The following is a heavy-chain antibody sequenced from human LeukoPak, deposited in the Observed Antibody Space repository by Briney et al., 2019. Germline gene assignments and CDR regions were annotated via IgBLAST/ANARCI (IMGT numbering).Heavy chain of an antibody. Sequence: GASVKVSCKAPGYTFTGYYMHWVRQAPGQGLEWMGWINPNSGGTNYAQKFQGRVTMTRDTSISTAYMELSRLRSDDTAVYYCARALARDIVVVPAALDYWGQGTLVTVSS. CDR3: ARALARDIVVVPAALDY. CDR2: INPNSGGT. D-gene: IGHD2-2*01. CDR1: GYTFTGYY. V-gene: IGHV1-2*02. J-gene: IGHJ4*02.